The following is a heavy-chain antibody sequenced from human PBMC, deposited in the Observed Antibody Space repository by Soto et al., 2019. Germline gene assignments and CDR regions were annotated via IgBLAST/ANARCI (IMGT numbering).Heavy chain of an antibody. CDR3: ARDRWMTAAGHEDY. J-gene: IGHJ4*02. D-gene: IGHD6-13*01. CDR1: GFAFSIYA. V-gene: IGHV3-23*01. Sequence: GGSLRLSCTASGFAFSIYAMSWVRRAPGKGLEWVSAIGGGGGTYYADSVKGRFTISRDNSKNTLSLQMNSLRAEDTAVYYCARDRWMTAAGHEDYWGQGTLVTVSS. CDR2: IGGGGGT.